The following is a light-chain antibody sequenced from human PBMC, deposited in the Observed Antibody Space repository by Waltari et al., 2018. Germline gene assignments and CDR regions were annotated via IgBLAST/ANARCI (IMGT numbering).Light chain of an antibody. J-gene: IGLJ3*02. CDR3: GSYTGSTTWV. Sequence: SALTQPASVSGSPGQSITISCTGATSDAGGYTAVSWYQQRPGKAPKLLIVDVSNRPSGFSNRFSGSKSGNTASLTISGLQAEDEAAYYCGSYTGSTTWVFGGGTKLTVL. CDR2: DVS. CDR1: TSDAGGYTA. V-gene: IGLV2-14*01.